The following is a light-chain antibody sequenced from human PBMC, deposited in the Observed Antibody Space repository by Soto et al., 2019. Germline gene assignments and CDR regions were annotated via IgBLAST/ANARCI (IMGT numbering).Light chain of an antibody. CDR3: HQHDTKVQT. CDR1: QGVRNSL. V-gene: IGKV3-20*01. Sequence: EIVLTQSPGTLSLSPGERATLSCRASQGVRNSLLAWYQQKPGQPPRLIIYGASTRATATPERFSGSGSGTDFTLIISRLKPEDFAVYYCHQHDTKVQTFGQVTKVDTK. CDR2: GAS. J-gene: IGKJ1*01.